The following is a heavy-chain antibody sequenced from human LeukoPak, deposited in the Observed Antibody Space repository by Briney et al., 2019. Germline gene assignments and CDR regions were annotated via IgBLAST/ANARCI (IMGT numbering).Heavy chain of an antibody. CDR1: GYSISSGYY. V-gene: IGHV4-38-2*02. CDR3: ARAPLLIRGVHRGSWYFDL. Sequence: PSETLSLTCTVSGYSISSGYYWGWIRQPPGKGLEWIGSIYHSGSTYYNPSLKSRVTISVDTSKNQFSLKLSSVTAADTVVYYCARAPLLIRGVHRGSWYFDLWGRGTLVTVSS. D-gene: IGHD3-10*01. CDR2: IYHSGST. J-gene: IGHJ2*01.